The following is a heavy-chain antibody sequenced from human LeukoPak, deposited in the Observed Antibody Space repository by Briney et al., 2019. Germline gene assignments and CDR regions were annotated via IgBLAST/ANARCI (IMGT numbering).Heavy chain of an antibody. CDR1: GFTFTNYA. J-gene: IGHJ4*02. V-gene: IGHV3-30*04. CDR3: AKDGQSSSSWSTLFDY. CDR2: ISYDGTNK. D-gene: IGHD6-13*01. Sequence: GGSLRLSCTASGFTFTNYAMHWVRQAPGKGLEWVAVISYDGTNKYYADSVKGRFTISRDNSKNMLYLQMNSLRAEDTALYYCAKDGQSSSSWSTLFDYWGQGTLVTVSS.